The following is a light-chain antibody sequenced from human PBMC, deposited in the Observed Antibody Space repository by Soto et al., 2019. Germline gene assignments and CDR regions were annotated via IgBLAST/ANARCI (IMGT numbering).Light chain of an antibody. J-gene: IGLJ1*01. CDR3: QVWDSSSDHPNYV. CDR2: YDS. CDR1: NMGSKS. Sequence: SYELTQPPSVSVAPGKTARITCGGNNMGSKSVHWYQQKPGQAPVLVIYYDSDRPSGIPERFSGSNSGNTATLTISRVEAGDEADYYCQVWDSSSDHPNYVFGPGTKLTVL. V-gene: IGLV3-21*04.